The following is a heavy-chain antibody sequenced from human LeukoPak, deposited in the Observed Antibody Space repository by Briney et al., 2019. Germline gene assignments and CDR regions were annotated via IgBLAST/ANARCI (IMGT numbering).Heavy chain of an antibody. CDR1: GGSFSAYY. CDR2: INHGGSA. V-gene: IGHV4-34*01. Sequence: SETLSLTCAVYGGSFSAYYWSWIRQPPGKGLEWIGEINHGGSANYNPSLKSRVTISVDTSKNQFSLKLNSVTAADTAVYYCAKSNGYGLVDIWGQGTMVTVSS. CDR3: AKSNGYGLVDI. D-gene: IGHD3-10*01. J-gene: IGHJ3*02.